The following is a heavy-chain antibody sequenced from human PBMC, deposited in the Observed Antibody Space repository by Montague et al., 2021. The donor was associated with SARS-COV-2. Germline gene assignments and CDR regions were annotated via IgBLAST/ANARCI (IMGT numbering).Heavy chain of an antibody. V-gene: IGHV4-39*07. D-gene: IGHD2-2*01. CDR2: ISYSGST. Sequence: SETLSLTCTVSAGSISTNSYYWAWIRQPPGKGLEWIGSISYSGSTNYNPSLKSRVTISVDTSKNQFSLKLSSVTAADAAVYYCARARQDVVVPTLGIGAYYYYYYMDVWGKGTTVTVSS. CDR3: ARARQDVVVPTLGIGAYYYYYYMDV. J-gene: IGHJ6*03. CDR1: AGSISTNSYY.